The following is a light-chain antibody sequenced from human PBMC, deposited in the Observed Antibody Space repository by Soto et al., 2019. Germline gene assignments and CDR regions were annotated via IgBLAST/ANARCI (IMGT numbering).Light chain of an antibody. CDR2: EVS. CDR3: SSYTSSSTLV. CDR1: SSDVGSYNR. Sequence: QSALTQPPSVSGAPGQSVTISCTGTSSDVGSYNRVPWYQQPPGTAPKLLIYEVSNRPSGVPDRFSGSKSGNTASLTISGLQADDEADYYCSSYTSSSTLVFGGGTKLTVL. V-gene: IGLV2-18*02. J-gene: IGLJ2*01.